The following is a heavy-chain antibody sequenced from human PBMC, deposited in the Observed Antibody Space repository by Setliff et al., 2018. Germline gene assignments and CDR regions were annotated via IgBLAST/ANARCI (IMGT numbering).Heavy chain of an antibody. CDR1: GGSISTFY. Sequence: SETLSLTCTVPGGSISTFYWSWIRQSPEKGLEWIAYIHYSGSTNQNPSLKSRVTISLDTPKNQFSLKLSYMTAADTAVYYCARFLDPRDGYQNSPGFDFWGQGALVTVSS. J-gene: IGHJ4*02. D-gene: IGHD2-21*01. CDR2: IHYSGST. V-gene: IGHV4-59*01. CDR3: ARFLDPRDGYQNSPGFDF.